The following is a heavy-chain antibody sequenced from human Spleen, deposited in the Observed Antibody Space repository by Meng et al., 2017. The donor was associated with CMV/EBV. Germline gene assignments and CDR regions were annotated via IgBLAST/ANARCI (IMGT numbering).Heavy chain of an antibody. D-gene: IGHD3-3*01. CDR2: IHSAGSTI. J-gene: IGHJ4*02. CDR3: AKDSWGYDFWSGYYGVDY. CDR1: GFTFSDYY. V-gene: IGHV3-11*04. Sequence: GESLKISCAASGFTFSDYYMSWIRQAPGKGLEWVSYIHSAGSTIYYADSVKGRFTISRDNAKNSLYLQMNSLRAEDTAVYYCAKDSWGYDFWSGYYGVDYWGQGTLVTVSS.